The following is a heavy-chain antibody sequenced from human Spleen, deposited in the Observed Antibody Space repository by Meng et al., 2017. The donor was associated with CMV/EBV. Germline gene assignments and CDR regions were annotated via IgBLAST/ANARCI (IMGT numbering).Heavy chain of an antibody. CDR2: ISYDGTNK. J-gene: IGHJ5*02. V-gene: IGHV3-30-3*01. Sequence: FSSYAMHWVSQAPGKGLRWVAFISYDGTNKYYADSVKSRFTISRDNSKNTLYLQMNSLRAEDTAVYYCARDFRLGYCTSPSCNWFDPWGQGTLVTVSS. CDR3: ARDFRLGYCTSPSCNWFDP. D-gene: IGHD2-2*01. CDR1: FSSYA.